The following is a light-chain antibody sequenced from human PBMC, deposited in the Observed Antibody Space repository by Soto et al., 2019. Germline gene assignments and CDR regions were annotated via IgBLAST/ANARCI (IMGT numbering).Light chain of an antibody. CDR3: QQYGSSPFT. V-gene: IGKV3-20*01. J-gene: IGKJ2*01. Sequence: DSVLTQSPGTLSLSPGERATLSCRASQSVSSGYLAWYQHKPGQAPRLLIYGASSRASGIPDRFSGSGSATDFTLTISRLQHEDFSAYYCQQYGSSPFTFGQGTRLEIK. CDR1: QSVSSGY. CDR2: GAS.